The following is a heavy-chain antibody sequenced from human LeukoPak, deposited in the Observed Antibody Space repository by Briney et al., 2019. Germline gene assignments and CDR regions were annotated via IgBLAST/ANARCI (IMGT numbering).Heavy chain of an antibody. CDR1: GYTFTSYG. D-gene: IGHD6-13*01. J-gene: IGHJ4*02. CDR2: ISAYNGNT. Sequence: ASVKVSCKASGYTFTSYGISWVRQAPGQGLEWMGWISAYNGNTNYAQKFQGRVTMTTDTTTSTPYMEPRSLRSDDTAVYYCSRERSNSLSDYWGQGTLVTVSS. V-gene: IGHV1-18*01. CDR3: SRERSNSLSDY.